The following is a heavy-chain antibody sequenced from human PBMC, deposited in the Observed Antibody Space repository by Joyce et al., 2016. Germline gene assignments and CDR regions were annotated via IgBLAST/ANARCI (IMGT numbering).Heavy chain of an antibody. Sequence: QVQLQESGPRLLKPSETLSLTCSVSGASITHYYWNWIRQSPGKGLEGIGFMVHSGSTNYNPSLRSRATISGDTSKNQIFLKLTSLTAADTAVYYCARLVQYSSSSGFDYWGRGTLITVSS. J-gene: IGHJ4*02. D-gene: IGHD6-6*01. CDR2: MVHSGST. CDR1: GASITHYY. V-gene: IGHV4-59*08. CDR3: ARLVQYSSSSGFDY.